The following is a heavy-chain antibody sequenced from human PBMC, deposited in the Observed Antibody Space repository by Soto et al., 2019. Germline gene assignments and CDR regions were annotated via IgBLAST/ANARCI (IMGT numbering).Heavy chain of an antibody. CDR2: IKQDGSEK. CDR3: AKDIGTTIFGVVTDDYYYGMDV. V-gene: IGHV3-7*03. J-gene: IGHJ6*02. Sequence: PGGSLRLSSAASGFNFISYWMSWVRQAPGKGLEWVANIKQDGSEKYYVDSVKGRLTISRDNAKNSLYLQMNSLRAEDTALYYCAKDIGTTIFGVVTDDYYYGMDVWGQGTTVTVSS. CDR1: GFNFISYW. D-gene: IGHD3-3*01.